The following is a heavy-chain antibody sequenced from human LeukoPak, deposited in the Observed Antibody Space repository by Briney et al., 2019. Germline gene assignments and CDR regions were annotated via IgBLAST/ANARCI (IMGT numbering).Heavy chain of an antibody. CDR2: INPNSGGT. D-gene: IGHD2-2*01. CDR1: GYSFTSYA. J-gene: IGHJ4*02. Sequence: ASVKVSCKASGYSFTSYAISWVRQAPGQGLEWMGWINPNSGGTNYAQKFQGRVTMTRDTSISTAYMELSRLRSDDTAVYYCARSMAADIVVVPAAIRAWDSELQFDYWGQGTLVTVSS. V-gene: IGHV1-2*02. CDR3: ARSMAADIVVVPAAIRAWDSELQFDY.